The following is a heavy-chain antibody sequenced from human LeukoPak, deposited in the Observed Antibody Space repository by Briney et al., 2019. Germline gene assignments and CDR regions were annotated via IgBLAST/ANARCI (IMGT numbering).Heavy chain of an antibody. D-gene: IGHD3-16*01. J-gene: IGHJ2*01. CDR2: INSDGSTT. CDR3: TRGLGAYHSNWYFDL. V-gene: IGHV3-74*01. Sequence: PGGSLRLSCAATGFTFSSYWMHWVRQAPGKGLVWVSGINSDGSTTNYADSVKGRFTISRDNAKNTLYLHMSSLRAEDTAVYFCTRGLGAYHSNWYFDLWGRGTQVTVSS. CDR1: GFTFSSYW.